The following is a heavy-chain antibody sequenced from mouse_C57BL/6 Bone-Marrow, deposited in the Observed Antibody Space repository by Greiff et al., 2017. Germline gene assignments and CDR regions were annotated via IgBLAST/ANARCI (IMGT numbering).Heavy chain of an antibody. D-gene: IGHD2-14*01. CDR1: GFSLTSYG. J-gene: IGHJ2*01. CDR2: IWAGGST. V-gene: IGHV2-9*02. Sequence: QVQLKESGPGLVAPSPSLSITCTVSGFSLTSYGVHWVRQPPGKGLEWLGVIWAGGSTNYNSGLMSRLSISKDNSKCQVFLRMNSRQTDDTAMYYCARERYDPYFDYWGQGTTLTVSS. CDR3: ARERYDPYFDY.